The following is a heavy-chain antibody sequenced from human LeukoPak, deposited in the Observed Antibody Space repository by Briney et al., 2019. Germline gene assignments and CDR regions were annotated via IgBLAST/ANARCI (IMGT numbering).Heavy chain of an antibody. D-gene: IGHD3-10*01. Sequence: GGSLRLSCEASGFTFRSYWMTWVGQSPGKGLEWVAIIKPDGRAKFHVASVKGRFTISRDNAKNSLYLQMSNLRAEDTAVYYCARGGHRQKEFWGQGALVTVSS. V-gene: IGHV3-7*01. J-gene: IGHJ4*02. CDR2: IKPDGRAK. CDR1: GFTFRSYW. CDR3: ARGGHRQKEF.